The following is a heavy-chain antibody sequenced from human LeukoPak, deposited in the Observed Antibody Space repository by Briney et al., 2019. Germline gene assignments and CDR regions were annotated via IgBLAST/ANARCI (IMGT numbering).Heavy chain of an antibody. V-gene: IGHV4-59*01. J-gene: IGHJ4*02. Sequence: SETLSLTCTVSGGSISSYYWSWLRQPPGKGREWIGYIYYSGSTNYNPSLKSRVTISVDTSKNQFSLKLSSVTAADTAVYYCARDRGDYFDYWGQGTLVTVSS. CDR1: GGSISSYY. CDR2: IYYSGST. D-gene: IGHD3-16*01. CDR3: ARDRGDYFDY.